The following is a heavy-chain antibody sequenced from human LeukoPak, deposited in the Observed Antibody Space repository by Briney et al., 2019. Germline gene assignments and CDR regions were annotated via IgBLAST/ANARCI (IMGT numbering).Heavy chain of an antibody. J-gene: IGHJ4*02. CDR3: AKDRPNYYGSNGHYYKLNGDC. CDR1: GFTFSSYA. Sequence: GGSLRLSCAASGFTFSSYAMSWVRQAPGKGLEWVSSITSSGAATYYADSVKGRFTISRDNSDHTLYLQMNSRRAEDTAVYYCAKDRPNYYGSNGHYYKLNGDCWGQGTLVTVSS. D-gene: IGHD3-22*01. CDR2: ITSSGAAT. V-gene: IGHV3-23*01.